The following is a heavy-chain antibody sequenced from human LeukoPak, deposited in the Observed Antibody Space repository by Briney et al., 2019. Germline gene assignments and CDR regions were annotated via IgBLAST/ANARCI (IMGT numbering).Heavy chain of an antibody. CDR1: GFTFSSYW. CDR3: ARESYSYVVLTGYQRATWFDP. V-gene: IGHV4-28*03. D-gene: IGHD3-9*01. Sequence: LRLSCAASGFTFSSYWMSWVRQPPGKGLEWLGYIHYTGRTYYNPSLQSRVTVSVDTSKNQLSLRLSSVTAADTAIYYCARESYSYVVLTGYQRATWFDPWGQGTLVTVSS. J-gene: IGHJ5*02. CDR2: IHYTGRT.